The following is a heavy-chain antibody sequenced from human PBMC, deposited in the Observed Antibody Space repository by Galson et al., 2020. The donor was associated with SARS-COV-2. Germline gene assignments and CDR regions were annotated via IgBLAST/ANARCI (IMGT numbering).Heavy chain of an antibody. V-gene: IGHV3-66*01. CDR3: ARAGRLTMVRGDGMDV. Sequence: GESLKISCAASGFTVSSNYMSWVRQAPGKGLEWVSVIYSGGSTYYADSVKGRFTISRDNSKNTLYLQMNSLRAEDTAVYYCARAGRLTMVRGDGMDVWGQGTTVTVSS. D-gene: IGHD3-10*01. CDR1: GFTVSSNY. CDR2: IYSGGST. J-gene: IGHJ6*02.